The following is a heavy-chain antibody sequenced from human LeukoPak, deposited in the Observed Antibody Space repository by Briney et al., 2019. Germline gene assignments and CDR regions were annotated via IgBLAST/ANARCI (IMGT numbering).Heavy chain of an antibody. CDR2: ITNDGSST. CDR1: GLTFSSHW. Sequence: PGGSLRLSCAASGLTFSSHWMHWVRQAPGKGLVWVSRITNDGSSTTYADSVKGRFTISRDNAKNSLYLQMNSLRAEDTAVYYCATLTHTTYYYDSSGYYIDYWGQGTLVTVSS. J-gene: IGHJ4*02. D-gene: IGHD3-22*01. V-gene: IGHV3-74*01. CDR3: ATLTHTTYYYDSSGYYIDY.